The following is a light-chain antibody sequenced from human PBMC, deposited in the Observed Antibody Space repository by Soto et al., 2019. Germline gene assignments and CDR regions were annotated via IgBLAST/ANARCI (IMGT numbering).Light chain of an antibody. J-gene: IGLJ1*01. V-gene: IGLV2-14*03. CDR2: DVS. Sequence: QSALTQPASVSGSPGQSITISXXGXXCDVGCYNFVSWYQQYPGKAPKLMICDVSNRPSGVSNRFSGSKSGNTASLTISGLQAEDEADYYCSSFTGSNYVFGTGTXV. CDR3: SSFTGSNYV. CDR1: XCDVGCYNF.